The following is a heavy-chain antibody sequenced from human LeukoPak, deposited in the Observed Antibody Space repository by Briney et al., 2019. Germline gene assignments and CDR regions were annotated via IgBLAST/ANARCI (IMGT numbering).Heavy chain of an antibody. CDR1: GFTFGSYS. CDR2: ISSSSSYI. D-gene: IGHD4-17*01. V-gene: IGHV3-21*01. CDR3: ARAHWGYGDFFDY. Sequence: GGSLRLSCAASGFTFGSYSMNWVRQAPGKGLEWVSSISSSSSYIYYADSVKGRFTIPRDNAKNSLYLQMNSLRAEDTAVYYCARAHWGYGDFFDYWGQGTLVTVSS. J-gene: IGHJ4*02.